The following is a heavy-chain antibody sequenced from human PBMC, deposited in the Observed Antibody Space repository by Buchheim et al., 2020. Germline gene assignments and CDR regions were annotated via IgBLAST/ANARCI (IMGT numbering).Heavy chain of an antibody. CDR2: ISSSGSTV. D-gene: IGHD4-17*01. Sequence: EVQLVESGGGLVQPGGSLRLSCIASGFTFSNFEMNWVRQTPGEGLEWVSYISSSGSTVYYADSVKGRFTVSRDDAKNSLYLQMNSLRAEDTAVYYCSRGPNTVTTPGDYWGQGTL. J-gene: IGHJ4*02. CDR1: GFTFSNFE. CDR3: SRGPNTVTTPGDY. V-gene: IGHV3-48*03.